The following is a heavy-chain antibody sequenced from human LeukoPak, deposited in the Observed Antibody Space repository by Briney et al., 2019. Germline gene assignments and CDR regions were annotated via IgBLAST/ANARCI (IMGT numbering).Heavy chain of an antibody. Sequence: PGGSLRLSCAASGFTFSSYGMHWVRQAPGKGLEWVAFIRYDGSNKYYADSVKGRFTISRDNSKNTLYLQMNSLSSEDTAVYYCSSSGVEEWQGLHFWGQGTLVTVSS. CDR2: IRYDGSNK. V-gene: IGHV3-30*02. CDR3: SSSGVEEWQGLHF. D-gene: IGHD3-3*01. CDR1: GFTFSSYG. J-gene: IGHJ4*02.